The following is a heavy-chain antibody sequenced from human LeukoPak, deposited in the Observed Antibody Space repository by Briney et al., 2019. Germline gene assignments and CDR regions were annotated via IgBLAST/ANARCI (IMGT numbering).Heavy chain of an antibody. J-gene: IGHJ4*02. D-gene: IGHD2-15*01. CDR3: ARERLCSGGSYYSDFDY. CDR1: GYTFTSYD. V-gene: IGHV1-2*02. CDR2: INPNSGGT. Sequence: ASVKVSCKASGYTFTSYDINWVRQATGQGLEWMGWINPNSGGTNYAQKFQGRVTMTRDTSISTAYMELSRLRSDDTAVDYWARERLCSGGSYYSDFDYWGKGPLVTVSS.